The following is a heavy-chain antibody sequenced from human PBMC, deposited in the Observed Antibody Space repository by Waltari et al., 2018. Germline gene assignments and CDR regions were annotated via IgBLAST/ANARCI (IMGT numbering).Heavy chain of an antibody. V-gene: IGHV1-8*02. J-gene: IGHJ5*02. CDR2: VEPDSGAT. D-gene: IGHD3-3*01. CDR3: ARGRDVFANFDYNWFDP. Sequence: QVQLVQSGAEVLKPGASVKVSCQASGYTFINYEINWLRQAAGQGFEWMGWVEPDSGATAYAQKFQGRITMTWDTSISTAYMELSNLRSDDTAVLYCARGRDVFANFDYNWFDPWGQGTLVTVSS. CDR1: GYTFINYE.